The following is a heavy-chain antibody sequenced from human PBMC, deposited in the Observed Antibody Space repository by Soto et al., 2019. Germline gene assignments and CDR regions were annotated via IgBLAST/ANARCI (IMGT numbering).Heavy chain of an antibody. Sequence: VQVVQSEAEAKQPGSSVKLSCKVSGVTFSNAAFSWVRQAPGQGLEWMGGIIPIFGGAKYAQKFQARVKSTAEEMRDIVNMAVTRLRSDDAAVYLCARDGEYRQEAATTEYFGMDVWGQGTTVTVSS. D-gene: IGHD2-15*01. CDR1: GVTFSNAA. CDR2: IIPIFGGA. CDR3: ARDGEYRQEAATTEYFGMDV. V-gene: IGHV1-69*01. J-gene: IGHJ6*02.